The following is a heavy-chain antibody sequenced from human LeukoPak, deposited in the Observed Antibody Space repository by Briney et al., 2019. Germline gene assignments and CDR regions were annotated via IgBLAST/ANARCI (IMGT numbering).Heavy chain of an antibody. J-gene: IGHJ1*01. CDR3: ARDLGAYCGGDCKPGYFQH. CDR2: IIPIFGTA. D-gene: IGHD2-21*01. Sequence: ASVKVSCKASGGTFSSYAISWVRQAPGQGLDWMGGIIPIFGTANYAQKFQGRVTITADESTSTAYMELSSLRSEDTAVYYCARDLGAYCGGDCKPGYFQHWGQGTLVTVSS. CDR1: GGTFSSYA. V-gene: IGHV1-69*01.